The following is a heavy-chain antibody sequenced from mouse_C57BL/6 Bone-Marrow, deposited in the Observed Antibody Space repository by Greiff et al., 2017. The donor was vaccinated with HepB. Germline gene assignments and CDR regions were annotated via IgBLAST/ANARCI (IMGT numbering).Heavy chain of an antibody. D-gene: IGHD3-3*01. CDR3: ARLRGWDYFDY. Sequence: VQVVKSGAELAKPGASVKLSCKASGYTFTSYWMHWVKQRPGQGLEWIGYINPSSGYTKYNQKFKDKATLTADKSSSTAYMQLSSLTYEDSADYYCARLRGWDYFDYWGQGTTLTVSS. CDR2: INPSSGYT. CDR1: GYTFTSYW. V-gene: IGHV1-7*01. J-gene: IGHJ2*01.